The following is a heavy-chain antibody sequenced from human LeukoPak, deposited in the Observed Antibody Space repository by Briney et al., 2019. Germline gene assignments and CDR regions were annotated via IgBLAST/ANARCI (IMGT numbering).Heavy chain of an antibody. Sequence: TGGSLRLSCVTSGFTFTNHWMSWVRQAPGKGLEWVANIREDGGHTNYVDSVKGRFTISRDNAKNSLYLQMNSLRAEDTAVYYCGNSPWSYYYYYMDVWGKGTTVTVSS. CDR2: IREDGGHT. J-gene: IGHJ6*03. D-gene: IGHD4-23*01. CDR1: GFTFTNHW. CDR3: GNSPWSYYYYYMDV. V-gene: IGHV3-7*01.